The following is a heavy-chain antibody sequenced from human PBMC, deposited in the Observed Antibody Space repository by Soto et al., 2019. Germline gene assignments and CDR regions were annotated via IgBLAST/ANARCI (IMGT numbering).Heavy chain of an antibody. V-gene: IGHV1-2*02. CDR1: GYTFTGYY. D-gene: IGHD2-15*01. CDR3: ARVPSTTRYCSGGSCYLTDY. J-gene: IGHJ4*02. Sequence: GASVKVSCKASGYTFTGYYMHWVRQAPGQGLEWMGWINPNSGGTNYAQKFQGRVTMTRDTSISTAYMELSRLRSDDTAVYYCARVPSTTRYCSGGSCYLTDYWGQGTLVTVSS. CDR2: INPNSGGT.